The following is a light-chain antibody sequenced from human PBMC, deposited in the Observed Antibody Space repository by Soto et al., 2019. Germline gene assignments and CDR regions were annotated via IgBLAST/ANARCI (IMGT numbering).Light chain of an antibody. V-gene: IGKV3-11*01. J-gene: IGKJ5*01. CDR3: QQRSNWLT. CDR2: DAS. Sequence: EIVLTQSPATLSLSPGERAPLSCRARQSVSSYLAWYQQKPGQAPRLLIYDASNRATGIPARFSGSGSGTDFTLTISSLEPEDFAVYYCQQRSNWLTFGQGTRLEIK. CDR1: QSVSSY.